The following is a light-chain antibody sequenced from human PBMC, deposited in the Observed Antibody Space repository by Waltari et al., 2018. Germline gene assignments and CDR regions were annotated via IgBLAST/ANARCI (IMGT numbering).Light chain of an antibody. J-gene: IGKJ2*01. Sequence: DIQMTQSPSSISASVGVRVTITCRASQSISSYLNWYQQKPGKAPKLLIYAASSLQSGVPSRFSGSGSGTDFTLTISSLQPEDFATYYCQQSYSTPQTFGQGTKLEIK. V-gene: IGKV1-39*01. CDR2: AAS. CDR3: QQSYSTPQT. CDR1: QSISSY.